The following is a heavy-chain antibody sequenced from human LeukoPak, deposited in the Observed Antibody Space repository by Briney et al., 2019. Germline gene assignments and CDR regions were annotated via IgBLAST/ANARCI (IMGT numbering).Heavy chain of an antibody. CDR2: IYYSGST. V-gene: IGHV4-59*01. CDR3: ARDYYGDFYFDY. D-gene: IGHD4-17*01. Sequence: SETLSLTCTVSGGSISSYYWSWIRQPPGKGLEWIGYIYYSGSTNYNPSLKSRVTISVDTSKNQYSLKLSSVTAADTAVYYCARDYYGDFYFDYWGQGTLVTVSS. J-gene: IGHJ4*02. CDR1: GGSISSYY.